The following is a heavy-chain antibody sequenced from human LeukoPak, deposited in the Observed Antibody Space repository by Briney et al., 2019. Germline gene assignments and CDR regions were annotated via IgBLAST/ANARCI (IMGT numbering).Heavy chain of an antibody. CDR1: GYTFTSYG. CDR2: ISAYNGNT. D-gene: IGHD3-22*01. CDR3: ARVYDSSGLYYFDY. J-gene: IGHJ4*02. Sequence: ASVKVSCKASGYTFTSYGISWVRQAPGQGLEWMGWISAYNGNTNYAQKLQGRVTMTTDTSTSTAYMELRSLRSDDRAVYYCARVYDSSGLYYFDYWGQGTLVTVSS. V-gene: IGHV1-18*01.